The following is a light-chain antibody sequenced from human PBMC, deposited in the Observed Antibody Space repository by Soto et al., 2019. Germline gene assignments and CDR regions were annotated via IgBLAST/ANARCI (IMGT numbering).Light chain of an antibody. CDR3: TSYTSNTALV. CDR2: EVT. J-gene: IGLJ1*01. Sequence: QSVPTQPASVSGSPGQSITISCTGTSSDIGSHDYVSWYQHHPGKAPKLIIYEVTNRPSGVSDRFSGSKSGSTASLTISGLQAEDEADYHCTSYTSNTALVFGPGTKLTVL. CDR1: SSDIGSHDY. V-gene: IGLV2-14*01.